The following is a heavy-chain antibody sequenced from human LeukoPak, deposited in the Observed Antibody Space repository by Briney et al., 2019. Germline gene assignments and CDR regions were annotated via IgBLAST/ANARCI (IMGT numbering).Heavy chain of an antibody. CDR1: GFSFSTYW. V-gene: IGHV3-7*01. J-gene: IGHJ4*02. CDR3: AKVAKYYYGSETYYFFEH. Sequence: GGSLRLSCAASGFSFSTYWMTWVRQAPGKGLEWVANIKQDGSEKYYVDSVKGRFTISRDNAKNSLYLQMNSLRVEDTAVYYCAKVAKYYYGSETYYFFEHWGQGTPVTASS. CDR2: IKQDGSEK. D-gene: IGHD3-10*01.